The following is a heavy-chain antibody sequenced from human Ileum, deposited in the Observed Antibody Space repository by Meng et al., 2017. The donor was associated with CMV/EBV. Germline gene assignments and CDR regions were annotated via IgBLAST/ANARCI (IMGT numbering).Heavy chain of an antibody. CDR1: SA. D-gene: IGHD2-2*02. CDR2: IRSKTYNYAT. V-gene: IGHV3-73*01. CDR3: IRHPGHCSSTSCYSHRGFDP. Sequence: SAIHWVSQASGKGLEWIDRIRSKTYNYATAYAASVKGRFTISRDDSKNTAYLQMNSLKTEDTAVYYCIRHPGHCSSTSCYSHRGFDPWGQGTLVTVSS. J-gene: IGHJ5*02.